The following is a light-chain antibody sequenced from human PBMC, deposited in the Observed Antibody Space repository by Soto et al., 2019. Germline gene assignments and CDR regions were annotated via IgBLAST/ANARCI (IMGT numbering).Light chain of an antibody. V-gene: IGKV3-20*01. J-gene: IGKJ1*01. Sequence: EIVLTQSPGTLSLSPGERATFSGRARQRGSSSYIAWYQQKRGQAPRRLIYGASIRATGIPDRFSGSGSATDFTLTISRLEPEDFALYYCQQYHTSPLTFGQGTKVDIK. CDR1: QRGSSSY. CDR2: GAS. CDR3: QQYHTSPLT.